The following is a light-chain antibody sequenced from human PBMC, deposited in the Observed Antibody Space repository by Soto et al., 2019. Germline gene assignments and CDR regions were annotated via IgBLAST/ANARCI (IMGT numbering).Light chain of an antibody. CDR3: SSYTSASTLV. V-gene: IGLV1-47*01. CDR1: SSNIGTNY. J-gene: IGLJ1*01. CDR2: SND. Sequence: QSVLTQSPSASGTPGQRVTISCSGTSSNIGTNYVYWYQQLPGTAPKVLIYSNDKRPSGVPDRFSGSKSGTSASLAISGLRSEDEADYYCSSYTSASTLVFGTGTKLTVL.